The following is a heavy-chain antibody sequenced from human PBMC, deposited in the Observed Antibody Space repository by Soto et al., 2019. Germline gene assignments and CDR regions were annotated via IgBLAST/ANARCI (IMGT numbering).Heavy chain of an antibody. D-gene: IGHD2-21*01. V-gene: IGHV3-23*01. CDR2: IGLSNSDT. Sequence: GGSMRVSCADAGFYFKTYGMTWVRQDPGKGLEGVAHIGLSNSDTYYADSVKGRFTISRDNSKNMVYLQMNSLRDADTAVYYCVKGGAYCYNDCTRSYWGRGTLVTVSS. CDR1: GFYFKTYG. J-gene: IGHJ4*02. CDR3: VKGGAYCYNDCTRSY.